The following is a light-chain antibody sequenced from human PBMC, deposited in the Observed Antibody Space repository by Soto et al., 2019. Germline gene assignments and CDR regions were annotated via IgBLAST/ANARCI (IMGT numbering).Light chain of an antibody. CDR1: QGIRHY. CDR2: AAS. CDR3: LQDYNYPLT. Sequence: AIQMTQSPSSLSASVGDRVTITCRASQGIRHYLGWYQQKPGKAPKLLIYAASSLQSGVPSRFSGSGSGTDFTLTISSLQPEECATYYCLQDYNYPLTFGVGTKVEIK. V-gene: IGKV1-6*01. J-gene: IGKJ4*01.